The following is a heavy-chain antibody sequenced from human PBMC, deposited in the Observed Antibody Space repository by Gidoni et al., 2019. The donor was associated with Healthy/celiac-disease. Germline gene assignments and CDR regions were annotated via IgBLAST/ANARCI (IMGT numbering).Heavy chain of an antibody. CDR1: GGSFSGYY. Sequence: QVQLQQWGAGLLKPSETLSLTCAVYGGSFSGYYWSWIRQPPGKGLEWIGEIHHSGSTNYNPSLKSRVTISVDTSKNQFSLKLSSVTAADTAVYYCARGRRSDAFDIWGQGTMVTVSS. CDR3: ARGRRSDAFDI. J-gene: IGHJ3*02. V-gene: IGHV4-34*01. CDR2: IHHSGST.